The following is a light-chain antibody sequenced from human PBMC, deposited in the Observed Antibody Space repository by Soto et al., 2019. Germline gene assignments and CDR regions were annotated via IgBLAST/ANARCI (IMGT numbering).Light chain of an antibody. V-gene: IGKV3-20*01. J-gene: IGKJ5*01. CDR1: QSISSNS. CDR2: CAS. CDR3: QQYSISSVT. Sequence: EIVLTQSPGTLSLSPGETATLSCRASQSISSNSLAWSQQKTCQPPRLLIYCASSRATGIPDRFSGSGSGTDFTLTISRLEPEEFAVYDCQQYSISSVTFGRGTRLEIQ.